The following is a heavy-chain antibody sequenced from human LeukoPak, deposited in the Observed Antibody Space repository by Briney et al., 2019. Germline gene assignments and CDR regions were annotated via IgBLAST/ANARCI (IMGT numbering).Heavy chain of an antibody. CDR2: ISSSGSSI. V-gene: IGHV3-48*03. Sequence: GGSLRLFCAASGFTFSSYEMNWVRQARGEGLEWVSYISSSGSSIYYADSVKGRFTISRANAKNPLYLQMNSLRAEDTAVYYCAREPRAPDYYGSGLKGGLDVWGKGTTVTVSS. D-gene: IGHD3-10*01. J-gene: IGHJ6*04. CDR1: GFTFSSYE. CDR3: AREPRAPDYYGSGLKGGLDV.